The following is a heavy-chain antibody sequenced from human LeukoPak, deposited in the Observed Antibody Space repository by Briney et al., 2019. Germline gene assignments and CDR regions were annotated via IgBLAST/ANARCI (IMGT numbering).Heavy chain of an antibody. CDR1: GGTFSSYA. J-gene: IGHJ4*02. CDR3: ARVREGRGGGYFDY. CDR2: IIPIFGTA. D-gene: IGHD3-16*01. Sequence: SVKVSCKASGGTFSSYAISWVRQAPGQGLEWMGGIIPIFGTANYAQKFQGRVTITTDESTSTAYMELSSPRSEDTAVYYCARVREGRGGGYFDYWGQGTLVTVSS. V-gene: IGHV1-69*05.